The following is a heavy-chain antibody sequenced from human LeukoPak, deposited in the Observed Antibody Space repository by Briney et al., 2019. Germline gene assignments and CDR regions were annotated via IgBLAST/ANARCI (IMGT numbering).Heavy chain of an antibody. J-gene: IGHJ4*02. D-gene: IGHD2-8*01. CDR2: ILEDGSIQ. V-gene: IGHV3-30*04. Sequence: PGGSLRLSCAASGFTFRNYMMHWVRQAPGKGLDWVAVILEDGSIQHYADSVKGRFTISRDNSRNTVFLQMNSLRGEDTAVYYCARPYCTNGVCYETLGHWGQGTLVTVSS. CDR1: GFTFRNYM. CDR3: ARPYCTNGVCYETLGH.